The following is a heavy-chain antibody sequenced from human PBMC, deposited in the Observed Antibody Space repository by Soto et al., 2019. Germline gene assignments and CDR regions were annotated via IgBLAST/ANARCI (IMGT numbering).Heavy chain of an antibody. D-gene: IGHD1-26*01. Sequence: SETLSLTCAVYGVSLIDYNWSWIRRPPGKGLEWIGEINHSGNTNYNPSLTSRATISVDTSKNQFSLKLSSVTAADTAMYYCARDPQGEGRLDCDFWGQGALVTVSS. V-gene: IGHV4-34*01. CDR1: GVSLIDYN. CDR2: INHSGNT. J-gene: IGHJ4*02. CDR3: ARDPQGEGRLDCDF.